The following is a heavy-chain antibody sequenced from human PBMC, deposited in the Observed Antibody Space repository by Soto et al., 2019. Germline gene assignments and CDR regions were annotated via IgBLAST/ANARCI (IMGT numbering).Heavy chain of an antibody. CDR3: AGHGDAAMVYLDY. V-gene: IGHV4-39*01. D-gene: IGHD5-18*01. J-gene: IGHJ4*02. CDR2: IYYSGST. Sequence: SETLSLARTVSGGSVSISRYDWSLIRQPPGKGLEWIGSIYYSGSTYYNPSLKSRVTISVDTSKNQFSLKLSSVTAADTAVYYCAGHGDAAMVYLDYWGQGTLVTVSS. CDR1: GGSVSISRYD.